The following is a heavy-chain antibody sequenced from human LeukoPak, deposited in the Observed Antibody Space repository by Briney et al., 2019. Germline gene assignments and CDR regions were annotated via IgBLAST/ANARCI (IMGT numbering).Heavy chain of an antibody. CDR3: ARGFYGGNSKDY. Sequence: GGSLRLSCAGSGFTFSSYSMNWVRQAPGKGLEWVSSISSSSSYIYYADSVKGRFTISRDNAKNSLYLQMNSLRAEDTAVYYCARGFYGGNSKDYWGQGTLVTVSS. D-gene: IGHD4-23*01. J-gene: IGHJ4*02. V-gene: IGHV3-21*01. CDR1: GFTFSSYS. CDR2: ISSSSSYI.